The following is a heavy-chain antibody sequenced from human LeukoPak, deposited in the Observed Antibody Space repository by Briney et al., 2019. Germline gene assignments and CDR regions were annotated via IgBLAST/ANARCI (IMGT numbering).Heavy chain of an antibody. CDR1: GFTFTDAW. CDR2: IKSKRGGGTT. V-gene: IGHV3-15*01. Sequence: GGSLRLSCAASGFTFTDAWMTWVRQAPGKGLEWVGRIKSKRGGGTTDYAAPVKGRFTISRDNSKNTLYVQMSSLRAEDTAVYYCASSNNGGWGYCDYWGQGSLVTVSS. CDR3: ASSNNGGWGYCDY. D-gene: IGHD3-16*01. J-gene: IGHJ4*02.